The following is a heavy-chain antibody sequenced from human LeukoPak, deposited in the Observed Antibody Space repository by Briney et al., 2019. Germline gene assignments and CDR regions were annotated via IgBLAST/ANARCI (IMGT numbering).Heavy chain of an antibody. CDR3: ARDEQQLVFSYFDY. CDR1: GFTFSSFA. J-gene: IGHJ4*02. CDR2: ISYDGSNK. D-gene: IGHD6-13*01. V-gene: IGHV3-30*04. Sequence: GRSLRLSCVASGFTFSSFAMHWVRQAPGKGLEWWAVISYDGSNKYYADSVKGRFTISRDNSKNTLSLQMNSLRAEDTAVYYCARDEQQLVFSYFDYWGQGTLVTVSS.